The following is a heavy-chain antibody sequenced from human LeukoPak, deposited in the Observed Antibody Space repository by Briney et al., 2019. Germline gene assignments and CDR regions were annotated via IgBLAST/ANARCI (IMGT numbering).Heavy chain of an antibody. D-gene: IGHD6-19*01. CDR3: ARDAGIAVAGTAFDI. CDR2: ISYDGSNK. J-gene: IGHJ3*02. CDR1: GFTFSSYA. Sequence: PGGSLRLSCAASGFTFSSYAMHWVRQAPGKGLEWVAVISYDGSNKYYADSVKGRFTISRDNSKNTLYLQMNSLRAEDTAVYYCARDAGIAVAGTAFDIWGQGTMVTVSS. V-gene: IGHV3-30-3*01.